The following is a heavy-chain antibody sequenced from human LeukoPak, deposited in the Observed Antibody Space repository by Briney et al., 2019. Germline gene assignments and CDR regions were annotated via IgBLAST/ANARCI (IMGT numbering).Heavy chain of an antibody. D-gene: IGHD3-10*01. CDR1: GGSISSYY. CDR3: AIHMVRGARRYGMDV. J-gene: IGHJ6*02. CDR2: IYYSGST. Sequence: SETPSLTCTVSGGSISSYYWSWIRQPPGKGLEWIGYIYYSGSTNYNPSLKSRVTISVDTSKNQFSLKLSSVTAADTAVYYCAIHMVRGARRYGMDVWGQGTTVTVSS. V-gene: IGHV4-59*08.